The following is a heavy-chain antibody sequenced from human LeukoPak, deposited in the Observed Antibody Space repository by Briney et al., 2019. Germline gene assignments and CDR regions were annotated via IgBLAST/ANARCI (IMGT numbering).Heavy chain of an antibody. CDR2: IIPIFGTA. J-gene: IGHJ6*03. CDR3: ARVAASAYYYMDV. V-gene: IGHV1-69*05. CDR1: GGTFSSYA. Sequence: RASVKVSCKASGGTFSSYAISWVRQAPGQGLEWMGVIIPIFGTANYAQKFQGRVTITTDESTSTAYMELSSLRSEDTAVYYCARVAASAYYYMDVWGKGTTVTVSS.